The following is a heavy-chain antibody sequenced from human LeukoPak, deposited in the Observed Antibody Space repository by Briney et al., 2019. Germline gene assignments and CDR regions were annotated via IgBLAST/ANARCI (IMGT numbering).Heavy chain of an antibody. CDR2: ISSSSSYI. Sequence: PGGSLRLSCAASGFTFSSYTMNWVRQAPGKGLEWGSSISSSSSYIYYADSVKGRFTISRDNAKNSLYLQMNSLRAEDTAVYYCARVVFPVTATPVLDHWGQGTLVTVSS. V-gene: IGHV3-21*06. J-gene: IGHJ4*02. CDR3: ARVVFPVTATPVLDH. D-gene: IGHD2-15*01. CDR1: GFTFSSYT.